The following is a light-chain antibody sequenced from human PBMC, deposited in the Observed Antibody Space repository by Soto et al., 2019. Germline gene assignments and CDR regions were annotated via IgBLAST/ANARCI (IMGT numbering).Light chain of an antibody. CDR3: MQALQTPLT. Sequence: DIVMTQSPFSLPVTPGEPASISCRSSQSLLHSNGYNCLDWYLQKPGQSPQLLIYLGSNRASGVPDRFSGSGSGTDFTLKISRVEAEDVGVYYCMQALQTPLTFGGGTKVEIK. CDR1: QSLLHSNGYNC. J-gene: IGKJ4*01. V-gene: IGKV2-28*01. CDR2: LGS.